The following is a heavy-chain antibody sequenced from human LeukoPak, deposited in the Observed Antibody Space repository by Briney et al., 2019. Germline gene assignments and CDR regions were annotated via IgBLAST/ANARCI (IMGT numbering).Heavy chain of an antibody. CDR3: ARDAAYSGSYFDY. J-gene: IGHJ4*02. D-gene: IGHD1-26*01. CDR2: IYYSGST. CDR1: GGSISSYY. Sequence: SETLSLTCTISGGSISSYYWSWIRQPTGNGLEWIGYIYYSGSTNYNPSLKSRVTISVDTSKNQFSLKLSSVTAADTAVYYCARDAAYSGSYFDYRGQGTLVTVSS. V-gene: IGHV4-59*01.